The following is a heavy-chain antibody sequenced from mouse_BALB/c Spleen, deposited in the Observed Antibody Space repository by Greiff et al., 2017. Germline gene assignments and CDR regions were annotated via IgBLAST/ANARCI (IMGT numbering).Heavy chain of an antibody. D-gene: IGHD2-4*01. Sequence: VKLQESGAELARPGASVKLSCKASGYTFTSYWMQWVKQRPGQGLEWIGAIYPGDGDTRYTQKFKGKATLTADKSSSTAYMQLSSLASEDSAVYYCARGIYYDYLYFDYWGQGTTLTVSS. CDR1: GYTFTSYW. J-gene: IGHJ2*01. CDR2: IYPGDGDT. V-gene: IGHV1-87*01. CDR3: ARGIYYDYLYFDY.